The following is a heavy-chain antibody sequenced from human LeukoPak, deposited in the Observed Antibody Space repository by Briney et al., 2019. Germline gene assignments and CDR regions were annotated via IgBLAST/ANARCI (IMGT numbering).Heavy chain of an antibody. CDR3: ARRGRLSVFGIRTVWYFDL. V-gene: IGHV4-34*01. Sequence: SETLSLTCAVYGGSFNGYYWSWIRQPPGKGLERIGEINHSGSTNYNPSLKSRVTISVDTSKNQFSLKLSSVTAADTAVYYCARRGRLSVFGIRTVWYFDLWGRGTLVTVSS. D-gene: IGHD3/OR15-3a*01. J-gene: IGHJ2*01. CDR2: INHSGST. CDR1: GGSFNGYY.